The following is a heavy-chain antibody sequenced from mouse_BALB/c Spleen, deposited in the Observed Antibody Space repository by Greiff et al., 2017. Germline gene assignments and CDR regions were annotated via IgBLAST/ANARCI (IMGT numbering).Heavy chain of an antibody. CDR1: GFTFTDYY. V-gene: IGHV7-3*02. Sequence: EVKLMESGGGLVQPGGSLRLSCATSGFTFTDYYMSWVRQPPGKALEWLGFIRNKANGYTTEYSASVKGRFTISRDNSQSILYLQMNTLRAEDSATYYCAGDGYYVAWFAYWGQGTLVTVSA. CDR2: IRNKANGYTT. J-gene: IGHJ3*01. D-gene: IGHD2-3*01. CDR3: AGDGYYVAWFAY.